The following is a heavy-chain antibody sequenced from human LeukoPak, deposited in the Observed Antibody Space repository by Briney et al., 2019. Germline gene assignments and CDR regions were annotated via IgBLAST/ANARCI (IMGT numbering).Heavy chain of an antibody. J-gene: IGHJ4*02. Sequence: SETLSLTCTVSGGSISSYYWSWIRQPPGKGLEWIGYIYYSGSTNYNPSLKSRVTISVDTSKNQFSLKLSSVTAADTAVYYCARLKTGALLWFGEFDYWGQGTLVTVSS. V-gene: IGHV4-59*08. CDR3: ARLKTGALLWFGEFDY. D-gene: IGHD3-10*01. CDR2: IYYSGST. CDR1: GGSISSYY.